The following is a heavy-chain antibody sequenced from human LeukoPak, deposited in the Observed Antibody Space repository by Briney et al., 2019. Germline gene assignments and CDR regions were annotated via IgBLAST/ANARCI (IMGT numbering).Heavy chain of an antibody. J-gene: IGHJ4*02. CDR1: GFTFGDYD. CDR2: IRSKAYRGTT. D-gene: IGHD1-26*01. Sequence: PGGSLRLSCTASGFTFGDYDTSWVRQAPGKGLEWVGFIRSKAYRGTTEYAASVKGRFTFSRDDSKGIAYLQMNSLKTEDTAVYYCTRDLHSGSYYTPKYWGQGTLVTVSS. CDR3: TRDLHSGSYYTPKY. V-gene: IGHV3-49*04.